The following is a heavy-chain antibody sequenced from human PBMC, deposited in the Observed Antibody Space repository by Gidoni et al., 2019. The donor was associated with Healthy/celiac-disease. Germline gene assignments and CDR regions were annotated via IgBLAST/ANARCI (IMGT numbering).Heavy chain of an antibody. CDR1: GYTFTRYA. J-gene: IGHJ6*02. Sequence: QVQLMPSRAEVTKPRASVKISCKASGYTFTRYATNWVRQATGQGLEWMGWMNPNSGNTGYAQKVQGRVIMTRITIISTASMELSCLRSEDTAVYYCAIHDPSGGKSASYYYYGMDVWGQGTTVTVSS. V-gene: IGHV1-8*01. D-gene: IGHD1-1*01. CDR3: AIHDPSGGKSASYYYYGMDV. CDR2: MNPNSGNT.